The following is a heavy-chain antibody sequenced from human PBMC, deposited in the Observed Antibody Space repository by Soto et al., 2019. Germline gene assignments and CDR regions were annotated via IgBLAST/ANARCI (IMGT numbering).Heavy chain of an antibody. CDR1: GFTFYNYA. D-gene: IGHD2-8*01. J-gene: IGHJ3*01. Sequence: EVQLLESGGGLVRPGGSLRLSCAASGFTFYNYAMNWVRQAPGKGLEWVSTISGGGDGTYYADSVKGRFTISRDNSRNTVYLQMNSLRAEDTAVYYCAKKGLGSLATYCTTGDCHYAFAVWGQGTLVTVSS. CDR3: AKKGLGSLATYCTTGDCHYAFAV. V-gene: IGHV3-23*01. CDR2: ISGGGDGT.